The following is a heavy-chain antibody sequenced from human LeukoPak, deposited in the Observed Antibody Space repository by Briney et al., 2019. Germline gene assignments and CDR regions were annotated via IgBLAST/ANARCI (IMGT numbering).Heavy chain of an antibody. Sequence: GGSLRLSCAASGFTFSSYGMNWVRQAPGKGLEWVAFIRYDGGNRYYADSVKGRFTISRDNSKNTLYLQMNSLRAEDTAVYYCLGIVVGGGITDYWGQGTLVTVSS. V-gene: IGHV3-30*02. CDR3: LGIVVGGGITDY. CDR1: GFTFSSYG. D-gene: IGHD3-22*01. CDR2: IRYDGGNR. J-gene: IGHJ4*02.